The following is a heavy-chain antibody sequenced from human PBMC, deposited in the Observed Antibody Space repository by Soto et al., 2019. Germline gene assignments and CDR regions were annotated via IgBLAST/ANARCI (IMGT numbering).Heavy chain of an antibody. CDR2: IYPGDSDT. D-gene: IGHD3-3*01. V-gene: IGHV5-51*01. J-gene: IGHJ6*02. CDR1: GYSFTSYW. CDR3: ARTTSFWSGSYYYYVMDF. Sequence: PGESLKISCKGSGYSFTSYWIGWVRQMPGKGLEWMGIIYPGDSDTRYSPSFQGQVTISADKSISTAYLQWSSLKASDTAMYYCARTTSFWSGSYYYYVMDFWGQGSSVTGSS.